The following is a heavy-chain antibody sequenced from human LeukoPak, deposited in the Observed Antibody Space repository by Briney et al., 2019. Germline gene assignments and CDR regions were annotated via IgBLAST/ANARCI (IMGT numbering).Heavy chain of an antibody. V-gene: IGHV4-31*03. CDR1: GGSISSGGYY. Sequence: SETLSLTCTVSGGSISSGGYYWSWIRQHPGKGLEWIGYIYYSGSTYYNPSLKSRVTISVDTSKNQFSLKLSSVTAADTAVYYCARVAGVLTGVPYYFDYWGQGTLVTVSS. D-gene: IGHD7-27*01. J-gene: IGHJ4*02. CDR2: IYYSGST. CDR3: ARVAGVLTGVPYYFDY.